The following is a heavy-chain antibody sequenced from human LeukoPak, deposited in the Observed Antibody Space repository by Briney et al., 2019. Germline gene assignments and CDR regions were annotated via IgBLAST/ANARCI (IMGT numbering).Heavy chain of an antibody. CDR2: IYYSGTT. Sequence: SETLSLTCTVSGGSISSYYWSWIRQPPGKGLEWIGYIYYSGTTNYNPSLKSRVTISVDTSKNQFSLKLSSVTAADTAVYYCAREAFIYYYDSSGFDYWGQGTLVTVSS. CDR1: GGSISSYY. J-gene: IGHJ4*02. CDR3: AREAFIYYYDSSGFDY. D-gene: IGHD3-22*01. V-gene: IGHV4-59*01.